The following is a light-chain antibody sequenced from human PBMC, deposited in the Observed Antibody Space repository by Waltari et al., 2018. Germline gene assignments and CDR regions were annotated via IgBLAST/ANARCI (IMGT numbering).Light chain of an antibody. CDR2: EAS. Sequence: EIVLTQSPATLSLSPGERVTLSCRPSQSVSRSLGWFLQKPGQAPKLLIYEASNRAPGIPGRFSGSGCGRDFTLTISSLEPEDFGVYDCQQRSVWPVTVGGGTKLEI. CDR1: QSVSRS. V-gene: IGKV3-11*02. CDR3: QQRSVWPVT. J-gene: IGKJ4*01.